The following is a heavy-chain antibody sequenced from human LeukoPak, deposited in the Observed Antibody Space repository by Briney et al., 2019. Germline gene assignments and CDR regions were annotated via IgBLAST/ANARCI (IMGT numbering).Heavy chain of an antibody. CDR2: ISGTSSYI. J-gene: IGHJ4*02. D-gene: IGHD3-22*01. Sequence: GGSLRLSCAASGSTFSSYSMNWVRQAPGKGLEWVSSISGTSSYIYYADSVKGRFTISRDNAKNSLYLQMNSLRAEDTAVYYCARQAYYYDSSGYYFDYWGQGTLVTVSS. CDR1: GSTFSSYS. V-gene: IGHV3-21*01. CDR3: ARQAYYYDSSGYYFDY.